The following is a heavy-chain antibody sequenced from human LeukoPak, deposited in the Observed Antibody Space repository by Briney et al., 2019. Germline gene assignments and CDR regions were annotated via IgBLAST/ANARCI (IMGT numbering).Heavy chain of an antibody. CDR2: INPYTGDA. J-gene: IGHJ4*02. CDR1: GYTFTENY. D-gene: IGHD3-22*01. V-gene: IGHV1-2*02. CDR3: ARGESGFSP. Sequence: ASVKVSCKASGYTFTENYIHWVRQAPGHGLEWMGLINPYTGDANYTEKFQGRVTMTRDTSASTAYMHLSRLRSDDTAVYYCARGESGFSPWGQGTPVTVSS.